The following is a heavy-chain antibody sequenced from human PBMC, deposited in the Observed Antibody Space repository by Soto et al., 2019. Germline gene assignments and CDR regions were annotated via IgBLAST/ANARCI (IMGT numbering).Heavy chain of an antibody. D-gene: IGHD6-13*01. CDR3: VRVAGSASWYETDS. Sequence: ETLSLTCAVSGYSISSGYYWGWIRQPPGKGLEWLGTTYYGASSYYNPSLRSRITILLDASTNQLSLKLSSVTAADTAVYFCVRVAGSASWYETDSWGQGILVTVSS. J-gene: IGHJ4*02. CDR2: TYYGASS. CDR1: GYSISSGYY. V-gene: IGHV4-38-2*01.